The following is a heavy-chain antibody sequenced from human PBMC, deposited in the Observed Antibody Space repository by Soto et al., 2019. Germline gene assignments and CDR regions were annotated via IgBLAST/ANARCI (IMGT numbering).Heavy chain of an antibody. CDR3: ATELGANPASIFDS. J-gene: IGHJ4*02. Sequence: QVQLVQSGAEVKKPGSSVKVSCKASGVTFSSETISWVRQAPGQGLEWVGGIIPLFGTANYAQKFQGIATNTADESTSKLYTELSSLRSDDTAVYYCATELGANPASIFDSGGQGTLVTVST. CDR1: GVTFSSET. CDR2: IIPLFGTA. D-gene: IGHD2-15*01. V-gene: IGHV1-69*01.